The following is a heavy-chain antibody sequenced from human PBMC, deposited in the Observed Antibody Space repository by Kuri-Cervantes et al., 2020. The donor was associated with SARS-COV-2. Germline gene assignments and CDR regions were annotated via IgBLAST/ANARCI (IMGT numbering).Heavy chain of an antibody. CDR1: GYTFTGYY. CDR2: INPNSGGT. J-gene: IGHJ6*02. D-gene: IGHD5-12*01. V-gene: IGHV1-2*02. CDR3: ARETYSGYDSHYYYYYGMDA. Sequence: ASVKVSCKASGYTFTGYYIHWVRQAPGQGLEWMGWINPNSGGTNYAQKFQGRVTMTRNTSISTAYMELSSLRSEDTAVYYCARETYSGYDSHYYYYYGMDAWGQGTTVTVSS.